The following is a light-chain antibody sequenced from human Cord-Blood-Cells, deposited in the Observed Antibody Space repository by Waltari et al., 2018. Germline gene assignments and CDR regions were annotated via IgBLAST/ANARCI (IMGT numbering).Light chain of an antibody. CDR1: SSDVGGYNY. CDR3: SSYASSNNYV. J-gene: IGLJ1*01. CDR2: EVS. V-gene: IGLV2-8*01. Sequence: QSALTQPPSASGSPGQSVTISCTGTSSDVGGYNYVSWYQQHPGKAPKLMIYEVSKRPSVVPDRFSGSESDNAASLTVSGLHAEDDTYDVGSSYASSNNYVFGTGTKVTVL.